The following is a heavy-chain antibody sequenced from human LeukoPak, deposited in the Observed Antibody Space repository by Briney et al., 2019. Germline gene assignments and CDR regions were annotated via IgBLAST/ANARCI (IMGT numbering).Heavy chain of an antibody. V-gene: IGHV3-7*01. J-gene: IGHJ3*02. D-gene: IGHD3-10*01. CDR2: MKQDGSEK. CDR3: ARDRSWGAFDI. CDR1: GFTFSTYW. Sequence: GGSLRLSCAASGFTFSTYWMSWVRQAPGKGLDWMANMKQDGSEKYYVDSVKGRFTISRDNAKHSLYLQMNSLRAEDTAVYYCARDRSWGAFDIWGQGSMVIVSS.